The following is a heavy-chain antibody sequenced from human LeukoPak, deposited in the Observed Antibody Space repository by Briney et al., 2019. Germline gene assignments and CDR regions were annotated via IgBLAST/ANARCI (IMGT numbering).Heavy chain of an antibody. V-gene: IGHV1-3*01. CDR3: ATEVCGSRRIDY. Sequence: ASVKVSCKASGYTFTGNAMHWVRQAPGQRLEWMGWINAGNGNTKYSKKFQGRVTITRDTSATTVYMELSSLGSEDTAVYYCATEVCGSRRIDYWGQGTLVTVSS. D-gene: IGHD3-16*01. CDR1: GYTFTGNA. CDR2: INAGNGNT. J-gene: IGHJ4*01.